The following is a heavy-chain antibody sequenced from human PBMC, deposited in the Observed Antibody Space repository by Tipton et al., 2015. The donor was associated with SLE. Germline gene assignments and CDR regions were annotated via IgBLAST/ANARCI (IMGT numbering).Heavy chain of an antibody. Sequence: GSLRLSCAASGFIFSSYEMNWVRQAPGKGLEWVSYISSSGSTIYYADSVKGRFTISRDNAKNSLYLQMNSLRAEDTAVYYCARDVVHVGWFDPWGQGTLVTVSS. CDR3: ARDVVHVGWFDP. V-gene: IGHV3-48*03. CDR2: ISSSGSTI. CDR1: GFIFSSYE. J-gene: IGHJ5*02. D-gene: IGHD2-15*01.